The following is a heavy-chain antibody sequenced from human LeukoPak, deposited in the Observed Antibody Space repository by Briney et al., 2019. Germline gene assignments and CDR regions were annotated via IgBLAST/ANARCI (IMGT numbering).Heavy chain of an antibody. D-gene: IGHD3-9*01. CDR1: GFTFSTSA. CDR2: IDLDSSHI. CDR3: ARDPLRYLRVGHYDY. V-gene: IGHV3-21*01. J-gene: IGHJ4*02. Sequence: GGSLRLSCAASGFTFSTSAMNWVRQVPGKGLEWVPSIDLDSSHIYYAASVRGRFTISRDNARNSVYLQMNSLRVEDTAVYYCARDPLRYLRVGHYDYWGQGTLVAVSS.